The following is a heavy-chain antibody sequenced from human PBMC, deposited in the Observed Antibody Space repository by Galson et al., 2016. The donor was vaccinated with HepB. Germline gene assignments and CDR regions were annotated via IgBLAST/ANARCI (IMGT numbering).Heavy chain of an antibody. CDR3: ARAFPHDYGVPEY. CDR2: INPSGGST. J-gene: IGHJ4*02. Sequence: SVKVSCKASGYTFPNYHMHWVRQAPGQGLEWMGIINPSGGSTVYAQKFQGRVTMTRDTSASTVYMQLSSLRSEDTAVYYCARAFPHDYGVPEYWGQGTLVTVSS. D-gene: IGHD4-17*01. V-gene: IGHV1-46*01. CDR1: GYTFPNYH.